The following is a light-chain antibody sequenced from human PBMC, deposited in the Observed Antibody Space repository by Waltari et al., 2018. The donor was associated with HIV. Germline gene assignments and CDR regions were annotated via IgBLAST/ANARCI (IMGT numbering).Light chain of an antibody. CDR2: AAS. V-gene: IGKV1D-12*01. CDR3: QQANSYPHT. CDR1: PGSKTY. Sequence: TAQSPSSASASVGDRVTITRRASPGSKTYLAWYQQRPANAPTLLVYAASRLESGVPARFNGSGSGLNFTLTITDFQPNDSAIYYCQQANSYPHTFGGGTRVDI. J-gene: IGKJ4*01.